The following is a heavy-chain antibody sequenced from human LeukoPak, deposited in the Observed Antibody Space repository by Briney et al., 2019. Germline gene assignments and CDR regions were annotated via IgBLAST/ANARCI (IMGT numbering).Heavy chain of an antibody. CDR3: ARVPFDY. V-gene: IGHV4-38-2*02. CDR2: IYHSGST. J-gene: IGHJ4*02. Sequence: SETLSLTCTVSGYSISSGYYWGWIRQPPGKGLEWIGSIYHSGSTYYNPSLKSRVTISVDTSKNQFSLKLSSVTAADTAVYYCARVPFDYWGQGTLVTVSS. CDR1: GYSISSGYY.